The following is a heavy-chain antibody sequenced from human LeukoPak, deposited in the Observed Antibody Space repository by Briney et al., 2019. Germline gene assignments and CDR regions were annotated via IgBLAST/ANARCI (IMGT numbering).Heavy chain of an antibody. D-gene: IGHD3-22*01. CDR1: RGTFSSYG. Sequence: ASVKVSCKASRGTFSSYGISWVRQAPGQGREWMGGVIAIFGRVKYGQKFQGRATITTDESTSTAYMELSRLTSEDTGVYYCARGELGDSSGFSFFDYWGQGTLVTVSS. CDR2: VIAIFGRV. CDR3: ARGELGDSSGFSFFDY. V-gene: IGHV1-69*05. J-gene: IGHJ4*02.